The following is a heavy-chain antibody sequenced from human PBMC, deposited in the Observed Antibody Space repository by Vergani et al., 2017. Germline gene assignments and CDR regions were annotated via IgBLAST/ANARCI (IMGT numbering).Heavy chain of an antibody. CDR1: GVSISSSY. CDR3: ARDRERAFDI. CDR2: IYYSGST. V-gene: IGHV4-59*01. J-gene: IGHJ3*02. Sequence: QVQLQESGPGLVKPSETLSLTCNVSGVSISSSYWSWIRQPPGRGLEWIGYIYYSGSTNYNPSLRSRVTISVDTSRNQFSLKLSSVSAADTAVYYCARDRERAFDIWSQGTMVTVFS. D-gene: IGHD1-26*01.